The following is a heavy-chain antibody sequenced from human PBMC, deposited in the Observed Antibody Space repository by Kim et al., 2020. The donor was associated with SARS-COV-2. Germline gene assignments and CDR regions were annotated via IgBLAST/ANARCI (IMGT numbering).Heavy chain of an antibody. CDR1: GGSISSSSYY. Sequence: SETLSLTCTVSGGSISSSSYYWGWIRQPPGKGLEWIGSIYYSGSTYYNPSLKSRVTISVDTSKNQFSLKLSSVTAADTAVYYCARHARERYFFRFDPWGQGTLVTVSS. CDR3: ARHARERYFFRFDP. D-gene: IGHD3-9*01. J-gene: IGHJ5*02. V-gene: IGHV4-39*01. CDR2: IYYSGST.